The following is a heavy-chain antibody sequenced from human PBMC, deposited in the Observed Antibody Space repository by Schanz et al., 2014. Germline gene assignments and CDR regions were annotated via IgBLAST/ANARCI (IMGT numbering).Heavy chain of an antibody. Sequence: QVQLVQSGAEVKKPGASVKVSCKASGYTFTSYGISWVRQAPGQGLEWMGMINPSGGSTTYAQKFQGRVTMTRDTSTSTAYMELSSLRSDDTAVYYCASSGAAYNSSWEFDSWGQGTLVTVSS. J-gene: IGHJ4*02. CDR2: INPSGGST. CDR3: ASSGAAYNSSWEFDS. CDR1: GYTFTSYG. V-gene: IGHV1-46*01. D-gene: IGHD6-13*01.